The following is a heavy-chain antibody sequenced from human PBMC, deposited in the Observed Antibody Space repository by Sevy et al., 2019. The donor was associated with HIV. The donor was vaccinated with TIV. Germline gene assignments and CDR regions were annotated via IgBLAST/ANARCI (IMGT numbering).Heavy chain of an antibody. CDR2: IYWDDDK. J-gene: IGHJ4*02. D-gene: IGHD5-12*01. CDR3: ARRYREDDYAFDY. V-gene: IGHV2-5*02. CDR1: GLSLSTTGVG. Sequence: SGPTLVKPTQILTLTCTFSGLSLSTTGVGVGYIRQPPGKALEWLAVIYWDDDKRYSPFLKNRLTITKETSKNQVVLTLTDMDPVDTATYYCARRYREDDYAFDYWGQGTLVTVSS.